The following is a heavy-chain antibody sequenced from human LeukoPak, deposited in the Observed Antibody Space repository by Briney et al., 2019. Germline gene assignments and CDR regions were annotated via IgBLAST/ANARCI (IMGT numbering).Heavy chain of an antibody. CDR3: ASAPFFCSGSSCPYYMDV. CDR2: IWDDGSNK. Sequence: GGSLRLSCAASGFVLSSFGMHWVRQAPGKGLEWVAVIWDDGSNKYYADSVKGRFTITRDNSQNTLYLQMNSLRAEDTAVYYCASAPFFCSGSSCPYYMDVWGKGTTVSVSS. J-gene: IGHJ6*03. V-gene: IGHV3-33*01. CDR1: GFVLSSFG. D-gene: IGHD2-15*01.